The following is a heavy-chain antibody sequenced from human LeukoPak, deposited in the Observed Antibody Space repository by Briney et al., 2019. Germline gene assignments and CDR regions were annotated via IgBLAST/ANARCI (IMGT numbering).Heavy chain of an antibody. Sequence: PSGTLSRNCAVSGGSISSSNWWSWVRRPPGKGLEWIGENYDSGSTNYNPSLKSRVTISVDRSKNQFSLKLSSVTAADTAVYYCAREDGRGGFDPWGQGTLVTVSS. CDR2: NYDSGST. CDR1: GGSISSSNW. V-gene: IGHV4-4*02. J-gene: IGHJ5*02. CDR3: AREDGRGGFDP.